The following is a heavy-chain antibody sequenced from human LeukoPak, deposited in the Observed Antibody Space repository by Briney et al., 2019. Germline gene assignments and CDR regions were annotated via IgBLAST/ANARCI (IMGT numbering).Heavy chain of an antibody. D-gene: IGHD6-6*01. J-gene: IGHJ3*02. V-gene: IGHV3-21*01. CDR1: GFTFSGYS. Sequence: PGGSLRLSCAASGFTFSGYSMNWVRQAPGKGLEWVSSISSGSTYMYYADSVKGRFTISRDNAQNSMYLQMNSLRAEDTAVYYCGRVGGRSKAAKGDAFDIWGRGTMVTVSS. CDR2: ISSGSTYM. CDR3: GRVGGRSKAAKGDAFDI.